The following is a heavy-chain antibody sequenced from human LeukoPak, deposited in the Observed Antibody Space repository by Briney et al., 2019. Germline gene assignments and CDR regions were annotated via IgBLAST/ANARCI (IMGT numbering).Heavy chain of an antibody. Sequence: SETLSLTCTVSGGSISSSSYYWGWIRQPPGKGLEWIGSIYYSGSTYYNPSLKSRVTISVDTSKNQFSLKLSSVTAADTAVYYCARDYSVVVTAVHFDYWGQGTLVTVSS. CDR3: ARDYSVVVTAVHFDY. V-gene: IGHV4-39*07. CDR1: GGSISSSSYY. CDR2: IYYSGST. D-gene: IGHD2-21*02. J-gene: IGHJ4*02.